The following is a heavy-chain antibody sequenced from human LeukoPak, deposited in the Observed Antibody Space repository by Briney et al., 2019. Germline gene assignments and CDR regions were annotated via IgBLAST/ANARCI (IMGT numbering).Heavy chain of an antibody. CDR3: AKLRGGGDYDAFDI. J-gene: IGHJ3*02. Sequence: GGSLRLSCAASGFTFSNAWMSWVRQAPGKGLEWVSAISGSGGSTYYADSVKGRFTISRDNSKNTLYLQMNSLRAEDTAVYYCAKLRGGGDYDAFDIWGQGTMVTVSS. D-gene: IGHD2-21*01. CDR2: ISGSGGST. CDR1: GFTFSNAW. V-gene: IGHV3-23*01.